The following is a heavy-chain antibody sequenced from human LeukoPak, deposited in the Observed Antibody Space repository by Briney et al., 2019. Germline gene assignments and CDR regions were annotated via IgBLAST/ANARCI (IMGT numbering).Heavy chain of an antibody. CDR1: GFTFSSYG. CDR2: ISYDGSNK. Sequence: PGGSLRLSCAASGFTFSSYGMHWVRQAPGKGLEWVAVISYDGSNKYYADSVKGRFTISRDNSKNSLYLQMNSLRAEDTAIYYCARDKNYYDSSGRRKVTDYWGQGTLVTVSS. J-gene: IGHJ4*02. CDR3: ARDKNYYDSSGRRKVTDY. D-gene: IGHD3-22*01. V-gene: IGHV3-30*03.